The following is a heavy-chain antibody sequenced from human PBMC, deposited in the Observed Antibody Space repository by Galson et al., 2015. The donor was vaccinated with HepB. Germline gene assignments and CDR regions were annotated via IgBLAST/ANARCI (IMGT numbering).Heavy chain of an antibody. J-gene: IGHJ4*02. CDR2: ITSNGLGT. V-gene: IGHV3-23*01. CDR3: AKDTYASATN. D-gene: IGHD3-16*01. CDR1: GFTFNRYA. Sequence: SLRLSCAASGFTFNRYAMNWVRQAPEKGLEWVSTITSNGLGTYYADSVKGRFTISRDISMSTPYLQMDSLRAGDTAIYYCAKDTYASATNWGQGTFVPVPS.